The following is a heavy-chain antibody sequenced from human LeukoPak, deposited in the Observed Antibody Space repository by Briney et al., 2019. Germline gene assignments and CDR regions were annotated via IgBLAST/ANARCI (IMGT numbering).Heavy chain of an antibody. V-gene: IGHV4-34*01. CDR2: INHSGST. J-gene: IGHJ4*02. Sequence: PSETLSLTCAVYGGSFSGYYWSWIRQPPGKGLEWIGEINHSGSTNYNPSLKSRVTISVDTSKNQFPLKLSSVTAADTAVYYCARWEDYYGSGSYPVYFDYWGQGTLVTVSS. CDR3: ARWEDYYGSGSYPVYFDY. CDR1: GGSFSGYY. D-gene: IGHD3-10*01.